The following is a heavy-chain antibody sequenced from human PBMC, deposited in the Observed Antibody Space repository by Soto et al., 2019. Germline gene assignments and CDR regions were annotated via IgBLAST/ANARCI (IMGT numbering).Heavy chain of an antibody. Sequence: QVQLQESGPGLVKPSGTLSLTCAVSGGSISSSNWWSWVRQPPGKGLEWIGEIYHSGSTNYNPSLKSRVTISVDNSKNQFALKLSSVTAADTAVYYCARDPEITGIAAAGTAFDIWGQGTMVTVSS. CDR2: IYHSGST. V-gene: IGHV4-4*02. CDR3: ARDPEITGIAAAGTAFDI. D-gene: IGHD6-13*01. J-gene: IGHJ3*02. CDR1: GGSISSSNW.